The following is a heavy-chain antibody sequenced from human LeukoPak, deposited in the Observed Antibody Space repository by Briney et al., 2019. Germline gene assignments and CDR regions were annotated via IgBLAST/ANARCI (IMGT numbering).Heavy chain of an antibody. CDR3: ARRALPPAYCGGDCFDAFDI. CDR1: GYRFTSYW. CDR2: IDPSDSYT. Sequence: GESLKVSCQGSGYRFTSYWISWVRQMPGKGMEWMGRIDPSDSYTNYSPSFQGHVTISADKSISTAYLQWSSLKASDTAMYYCARRALPPAYCGGDCFDAFDIWGQGTMVTVSS. D-gene: IGHD2-21*02. V-gene: IGHV5-10-1*01. J-gene: IGHJ3*02.